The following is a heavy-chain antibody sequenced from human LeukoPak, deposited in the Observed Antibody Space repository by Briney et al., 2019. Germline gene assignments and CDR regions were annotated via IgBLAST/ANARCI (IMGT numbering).Heavy chain of an antibody. Sequence: SETLSLTCTVSGGSISSGGYYWSWIRQPAGKGLEWIGRIYTSGSTNYNPSLKSRVTMSVDTSKNQFSLKLSSVTAADTAVYYCARDDLYSSSWYNWFDPWGQGTLVTVSS. CDR1: GGSISSGGYY. J-gene: IGHJ5*02. CDR2: IYTSGST. CDR3: ARDDLYSSSWYNWFDP. D-gene: IGHD6-13*01. V-gene: IGHV4-61*02.